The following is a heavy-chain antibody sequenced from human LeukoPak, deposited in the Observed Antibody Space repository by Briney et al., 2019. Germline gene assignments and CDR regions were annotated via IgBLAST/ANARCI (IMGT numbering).Heavy chain of an antibody. V-gene: IGHV3-66*02. Sequence: GGSLRLSCAASGFTVSSNYMSWVRQAPGKGLEWVSGIIGNGLITYYTDSVKGRFTISRDNSKNTLYLQMNSLRAEDTAVYYCAKDGDVDIVATGPKYYYYYYMDVWGKGTTVTISS. D-gene: IGHD5-12*01. CDR3: AKDGDVDIVATGPKYYYYYYMDV. J-gene: IGHJ6*03. CDR1: GFTVSSNY. CDR2: IGNGLIT.